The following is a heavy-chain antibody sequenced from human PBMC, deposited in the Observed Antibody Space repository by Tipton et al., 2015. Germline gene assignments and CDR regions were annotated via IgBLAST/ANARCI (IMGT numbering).Heavy chain of an antibody. CDR2: MYSSGST. Sequence: TLSLTCTVSGGSISSRTYYWGWIRQSPGRGLESIGSMYSSGSTYFNPSLKGRVTISVDTPKNHLSLKLSSVTAADTAVYYCARIYSNYVHDYWGQGTLVTVSS. CDR1: GGSISSRTYY. D-gene: IGHD4-11*01. J-gene: IGHJ4*02. CDR3: ARIYSNYVHDY. V-gene: IGHV4-39*02.